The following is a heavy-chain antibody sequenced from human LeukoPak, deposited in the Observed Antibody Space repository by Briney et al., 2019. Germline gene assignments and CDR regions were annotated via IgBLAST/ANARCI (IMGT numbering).Heavy chain of an antibody. J-gene: IGHJ4*02. D-gene: IGHD3-3*01. CDR1: GYTFINYG. CDR2: ISPYNGNT. Sequence: ASVKVSCKASGYTFINYGVTWVRQAPGQGLEWMGWISPYNGNTKYLQKFQGTVTMTTDTSTSTAYMELRSLRSDDTAVYYCARDSGTIFGIVRYYFDYWGQGTLVTVSS. V-gene: IGHV1-18*01. CDR3: ARDSGTIFGIVRYYFDY.